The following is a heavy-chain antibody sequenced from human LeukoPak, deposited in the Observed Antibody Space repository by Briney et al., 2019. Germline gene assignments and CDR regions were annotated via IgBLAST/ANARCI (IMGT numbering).Heavy chain of an antibody. CDR2: INHSGST. CDR3: ARGRGYSYGSFDY. D-gene: IGHD5-18*01. Sequence: KPSETLSLTCAVYGGSFSGYYWSWIRQPPGKGLEGIGEINHSGSTNYNPSLKSRVTISVDASKNQFSLKLSSVTAADTAVYYCARGRGYSYGSFDYWGQGTLVTVSS. J-gene: IGHJ4*02. CDR1: GGSFSGYY. V-gene: IGHV4-34*01.